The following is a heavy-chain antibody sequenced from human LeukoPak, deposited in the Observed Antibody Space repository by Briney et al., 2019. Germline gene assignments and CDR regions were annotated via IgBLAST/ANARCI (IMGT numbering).Heavy chain of an antibody. D-gene: IGHD3-9*01. CDR1: GHTFTGYY. J-gene: IGHJ4*02. V-gene: IGHV1-2*06. Sequence: ASVKVSCKASGHTFTGYYMHWVRQAPGQGLEWMGRMNPNSGDTNYAQKFQGRVTMTRDTSINTVYMELSRLRFDDTAVYYCTRDSPHDILTGYSYWGQGTLVTVSS. CDR3: TRDSPHDILTGYSY. CDR2: MNPNSGDT.